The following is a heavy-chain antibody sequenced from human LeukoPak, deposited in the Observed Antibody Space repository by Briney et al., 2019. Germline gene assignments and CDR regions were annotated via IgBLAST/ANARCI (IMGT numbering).Heavy chain of an antibody. D-gene: IGHD6-19*01. CDR3: ARASGGWYGLFDY. Sequence: SETLSLTCTVSGGFSNNYWSWIRQPPGKGLEWIGYMYYSGSTSYNPSLKRRVTISVDTSMNQFSLKLRSVTAADTAVYYCARASGGWYGLFDYWGQGTLVTVSS. V-gene: IGHV4-59*08. CDR1: GGFSNNY. J-gene: IGHJ4*02. CDR2: MYYSGST.